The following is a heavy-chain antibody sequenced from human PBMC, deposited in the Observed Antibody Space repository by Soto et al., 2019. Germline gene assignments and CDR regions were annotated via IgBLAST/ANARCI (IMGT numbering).Heavy chain of an antibody. CDR1: GYTFTSYY. CDR2: INPSGGST. V-gene: IGHV1-46*01. D-gene: IGHD3-22*01. J-gene: IGHJ3*02. Sequence: QVQLVQSGAEVKKPGASVKVSCKASGYTFTSYYMHWVRQAPGQGLEWMGIINPSGGSTSYAQKFQRRVTMTRDTSTSTVYMELSSLRSEDTAVYYCASEGGYYYDSSGYGAFDIWGQGTMVTVSS. CDR3: ASEGGYYYDSSGYGAFDI.